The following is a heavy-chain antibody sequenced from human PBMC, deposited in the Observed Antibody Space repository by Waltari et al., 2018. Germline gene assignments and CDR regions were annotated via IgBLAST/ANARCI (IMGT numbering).Heavy chain of an antibody. CDR3: ARDRGRGLYLDS. CDR1: GDSMSSNYW. Sequence: QLQLQESGPGLVKPSGTLSLTCVVSGDSMSSNYWWSWVRQSPGKGLEWIGQVHQRSGRTNYNPSFASRVIMSLDTSINQFSLKVLSAAAADTAVYYCARDRGRGLYLDSWGQGTLVTVSP. V-gene: IGHV4-4*02. CDR2: VHQRSGRT. J-gene: IGHJ4*02. D-gene: IGHD2-15*01.